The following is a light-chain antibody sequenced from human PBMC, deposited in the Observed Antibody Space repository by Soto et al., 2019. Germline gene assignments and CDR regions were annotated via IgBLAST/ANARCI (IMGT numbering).Light chain of an antibody. Sequence: QSALTQPASVSGSPGQSITIFCTGTSSDVGGYNYVSWYQQHPGKAPKLMIYDVSNRPSGVSNRFSGSKSGNTASLTISGLQAEDEADYYCSSYTSSSTYVFGNGTKVTVL. CDR3: SSYTSSSTYV. J-gene: IGLJ1*01. V-gene: IGLV2-14*01. CDR2: DVS. CDR1: SSDVGGYNY.